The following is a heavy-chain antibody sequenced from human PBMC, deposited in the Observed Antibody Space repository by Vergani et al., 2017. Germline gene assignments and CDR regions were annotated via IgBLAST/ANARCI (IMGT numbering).Heavy chain of an antibody. V-gene: IGHV2-5*01. CDR2: IYWNDDK. CDR1: GFSLSTSGVG. D-gene: IGHD3-22*01. Sequence: QITLKESGPTLVKPTQTLTLTCTFSGFSLSTSGVGVGWIRQPPGKALECLALIYWNDDKRYSPSLKSRLTITKDTSKNQVVLTMTNMDPVDTATYYCARINYYDSSGYIPDYWGQGTLVTVSS. CDR3: ARINYYDSSGYIPDY. J-gene: IGHJ4*02.